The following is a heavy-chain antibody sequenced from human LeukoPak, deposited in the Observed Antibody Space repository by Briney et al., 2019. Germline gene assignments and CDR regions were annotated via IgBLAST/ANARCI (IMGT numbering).Heavy chain of an antibody. CDR2: IYHSGST. J-gene: IGHJ6*03. CDR1: GYSISSGYY. CDR3: ASDLRDIVVVPAATRYYYYMDV. D-gene: IGHD2-2*01. V-gene: IGHV4-38-2*02. Sequence: SETLSLTCTVSGYSISSGYYWGWIRQPPGKGLEWIGSIYHSGSTYYNPSLKSRVTMSVDTSKNQFSLKLSSVTAADTAVYYCASDLRDIVVVPAATRYYYYMDVWGKGTTVTVSS.